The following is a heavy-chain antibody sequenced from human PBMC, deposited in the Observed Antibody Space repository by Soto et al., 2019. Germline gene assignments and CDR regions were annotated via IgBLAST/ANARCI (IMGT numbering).Heavy chain of an antibody. D-gene: IGHD3-9*01. CDR3: AKAPEYDILTGCDY. J-gene: IGHJ4*02. CDR1: GFTFSLSA. CDR2: ISGGGGST. Sequence: EVQLLESGGGFVQPGESLRLSCVASGFTFSLSAMSWVRQAPGRGLEWVSSISGGGGSTEYTDSVKGRFTISRDNSKDTVHLQMNSLRAEDTAVYYCAKAPEYDILTGCDYWGQGALVTVSS. V-gene: IGHV3-23*01.